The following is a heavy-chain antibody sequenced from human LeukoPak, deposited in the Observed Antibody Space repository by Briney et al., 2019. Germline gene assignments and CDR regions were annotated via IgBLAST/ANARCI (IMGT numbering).Heavy chain of an antibody. V-gene: IGHV3-48*04. D-gene: IGHD2/OR15-2a*01. J-gene: IGHJ4*02. CDR2: ISSSSSTI. CDR3: AREQGDSTDY. Sequence: GGSLRPSCAASGFTFSSYSMNWVRQAPGKGLEWVSYISSSSSTIYYADSVKGRFTISRDNAKSSLFPQMNSLRAEDTAVYYCAREQGDSTDYWGQGTLVTVSS. CDR1: GFTFSSYS.